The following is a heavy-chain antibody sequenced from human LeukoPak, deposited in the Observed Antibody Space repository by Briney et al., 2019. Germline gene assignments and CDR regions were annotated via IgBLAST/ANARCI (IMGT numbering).Heavy chain of an antibody. CDR1: GFTFSSYS. J-gene: IGHJ4*02. D-gene: IGHD1-14*01. CDR3: ARENLGQANGGFDY. Sequence: PGGSLRLSCAASGFTFSSYSMNWVRQAPGKGLEWVSSISSSSSYIYYADSVKGRFTISRDNAKNSLYLQMNSLRAEDTAVYYCARENLGQANGGFDYWGQGTLVTVSS. V-gene: IGHV3-21*01. CDR2: ISSSSSYI.